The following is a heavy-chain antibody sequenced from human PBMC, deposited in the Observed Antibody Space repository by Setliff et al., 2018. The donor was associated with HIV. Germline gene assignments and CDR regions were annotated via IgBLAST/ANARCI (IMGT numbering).Heavy chain of an antibody. CDR2: IYYSGTT. Sequence: PSKTLSLTCTVSGDSVSSASYYWSWIRQPPGKGLEWIGYIYYSGTTKYNPSLKSRVTISVDTSKNQFSLKLSSVTAADTAVYYCASEAWTSYRSSSGYYYYYMDVWGKGTTVTVSS. D-gene: IGHD6-6*01. J-gene: IGHJ6*03. CDR3: ASEAWTSYRSSSGYYYYYMDV. CDR1: GDSVSSASYY. V-gene: IGHV4-61*01.